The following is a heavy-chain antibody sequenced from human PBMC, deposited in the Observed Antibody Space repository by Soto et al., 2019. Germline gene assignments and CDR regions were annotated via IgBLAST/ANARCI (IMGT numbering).Heavy chain of an antibody. CDR3: ARETRIAVAGISWFDP. CDR2: ISYDGSNK. CDR1: GFTFSSYA. V-gene: IGHV3-30-3*01. J-gene: IGHJ5*02. D-gene: IGHD6-19*01. Sequence: GESLKISCAASGFTFSSYAMHWVRQAPGKGLEWVAVISYDGSNKYYADSVKGRFTISRDNSKNTLYLQMNSLRAEDTAVYYWARETRIAVAGISWFDPWGQGTLVTVSS.